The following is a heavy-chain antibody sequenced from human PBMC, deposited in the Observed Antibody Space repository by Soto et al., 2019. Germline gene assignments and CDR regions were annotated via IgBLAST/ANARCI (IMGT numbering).Heavy chain of an antibody. V-gene: IGHV3-7*01. Sequence: GGSLRLSCAASGFSFSSYWMSWVRQAPGKGLEWVANIKQDGSEKYYVDSVKGRFTISRDNSKDTLDLQMNSLRAEDTALYYCAKSRLGVAEESDYWGQGTQVTVSS. CDR2: IKQDGSEK. CDR3: AKSRLGVAEESDY. D-gene: IGHD6-19*01. J-gene: IGHJ4*02. CDR1: GFSFSSYW.